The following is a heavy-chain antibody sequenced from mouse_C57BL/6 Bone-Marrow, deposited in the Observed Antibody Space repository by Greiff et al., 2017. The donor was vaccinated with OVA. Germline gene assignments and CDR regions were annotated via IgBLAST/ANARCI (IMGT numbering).Heavy chain of an antibody. J-gene: IGHJ4*01. V-gene: IGHV14-2*01. D-gene: IGHD3-2*02. CDR2: IDPEDGET. Sequence: VQLQQSGAELVKPGASVKLSCTASGFNIKDYYMHWVKQRTEQGLEWIGRIDPEDGETKYATKFQGQATITADTSSNTAYLQLSSLTSEDTAVYYCAVSYSSGYPYAMDYWGQGTSVTVSS. CDR1: GFNIKDYY. CDR3: AVSYSSGYPYAMDY.